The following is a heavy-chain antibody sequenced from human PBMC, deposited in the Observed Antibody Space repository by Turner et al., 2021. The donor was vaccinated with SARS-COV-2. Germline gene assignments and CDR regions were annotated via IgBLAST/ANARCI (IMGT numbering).Heavy chain of an antibody. V-gene: IGHV4-39*01. CDR1: GVSITSTNFF. D-gene: IGHD3-22*01. Sequence: QVPLQESGPGLVKPSETLSLSCTVSGVSITSTNFFWGWIRQSPGKGLEWMGTFSYRGSTFYNPSFKGRVTMSANPYKRQFFLRLTSVTAADTAVYYCARLYHHDTSGVDFWGQGTQVTVSS. CDR3: ARLYHHDTSGVDF. CDR2: FSYRGST. J-gene: IGHJ4*02.